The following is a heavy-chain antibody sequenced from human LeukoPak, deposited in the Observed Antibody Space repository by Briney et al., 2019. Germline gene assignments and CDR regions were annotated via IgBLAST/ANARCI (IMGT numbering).Heavy chain of an antibody. D-gene: IGHD6-13*01. Sequence: GGSLRLSCAASGFTFDDYAMHWVRQAPGKGLEWVSGISWNSGSIGYADSVKGRFTISRDNARNSLYLQMDILRAEDTALYYCAKDKGYIGEDAFDIWGQGTMVTVSS. V-gene: IGHV3-9*01. CDR3: AKDKGYIGEDAFDI. CDR2: ISWNSGSI. CDR1: GFTFDDYA. J-gene: IGHJ3*02.